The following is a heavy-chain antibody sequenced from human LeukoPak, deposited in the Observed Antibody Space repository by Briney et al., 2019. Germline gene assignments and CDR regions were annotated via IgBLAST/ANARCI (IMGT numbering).Heavy chain of an antibody. CDR1: GGTFSSYA. CDR2: IIPIFGTA. V-gene: IGHV1-69*05. CDR3: ARASGVGSRSWYFDY. J-gene: IGHJ4*02. Sequence: SVKVSCKASGGTFSSYAISWMRQAPGQGLEWMGGIIPIFGTANYAQKFQGRVTITTDESTSTAYMELSSLRSEDTAVYYCARASGVGSRSWYFDYWGQGTLVTVSS. D-gene: IGHD6-13*01.